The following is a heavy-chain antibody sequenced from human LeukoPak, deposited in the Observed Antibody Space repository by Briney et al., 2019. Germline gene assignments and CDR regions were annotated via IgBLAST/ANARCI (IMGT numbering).Heavy chain of an antibody. Sequence: SETLSLTCSVSGGSISSHYWNWVRQPPGQALEFIGYIYYGGRTQYNPSLKSRVTMTMDTSKNQFSLRLNSVSAADTAVYYCAREVTVAGTFYFYMDAWGKGTTVTVSS. CDR1: GGSISSHY. D-gene: IGHD6-19*01. CDR2: IYYGGRT. V-gene: IGHV4-59*11. J-gene: IGHJ6*03. CDR3: AREVTVAGTFYFYMDA.